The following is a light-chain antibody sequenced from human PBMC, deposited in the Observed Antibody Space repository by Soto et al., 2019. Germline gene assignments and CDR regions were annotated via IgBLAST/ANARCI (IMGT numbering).Light chain of an antibody. CDR3: QQYYNGPWT. J-gene: IGKJ1*01. CDR2: WAS. CDR1: QSLLYNSNNKNY. V-gene: IGKV4-1*01. Sequence: DIVMTQSPDSLAVSLGERATINCKSSQSLLYNSNNKNYLAWFQQKSGQPPKLLIYWASTRESGVPDRFSGSGSGTDFTLTVSSPQAEDVAVYYCQQYYNGPWTFGQGTRVEIK.